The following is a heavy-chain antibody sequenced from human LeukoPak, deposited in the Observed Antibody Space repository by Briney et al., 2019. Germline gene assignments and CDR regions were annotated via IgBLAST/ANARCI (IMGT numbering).Heavy chain of an antibody. CDR1: GFTFSRFW. CDR3: AKDSRYFYGSQAFDI. D-gene: IGHD3-10*01. Sequence: GGSLRLSCAASGFTFSRFWMSWVRQAPGKGLEWVANIKQDGEENFYVDSVKGRFTISRDNAKNSLYLQMNSLRAEDTALYYCAKDSRYFYGSQAFDIWGQGTMVTVSS. J-gene: IGHJ3*02. CDR2: IKQDGEEN. V-gene: IGHV3-7*03.